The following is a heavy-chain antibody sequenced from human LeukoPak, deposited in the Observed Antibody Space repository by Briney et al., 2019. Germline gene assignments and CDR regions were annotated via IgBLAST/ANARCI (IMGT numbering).Heavy chain of an antibody. CDR1: GGSISSGSYY. CDR2: IYTSGST. D-gene: IGHD3-22*01. CDR3: ARVTTGGYYNY. J-gene: IGHJ4*02. V-gene: IGHV4-61*02. Sequence: SETLSLTCTVSGGSISSGSYYWSWIRQPAGKGLEWIGRIYTSGSTNYNPSLKSRVTISLDTSENHFSLKLSSVTAEDTAVYYCARVTTGGYYNYWGQGTLVTVSS.